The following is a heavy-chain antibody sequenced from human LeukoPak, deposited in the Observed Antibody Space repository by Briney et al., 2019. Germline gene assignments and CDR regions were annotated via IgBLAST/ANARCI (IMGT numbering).Heavy chain of an antibody. V-gene: IGHV3-23*01. J-gene: IGHJ4*02. CDR3: ARDRDFGVAGDY. Sequence: GGSLRLSCAASGFTFSSFSMNWVRQAPGKGLEWVSAISGSGGSTYYADSVKGRFTISRDNSKNTLYLQMNSLRAEDTAVYYCARDRDFGVAGDYWGQGTLVTVSS. CDR1: GFTFSSFS. CDR2: ISGSGGST. D-gene: IGHD6-19*01.